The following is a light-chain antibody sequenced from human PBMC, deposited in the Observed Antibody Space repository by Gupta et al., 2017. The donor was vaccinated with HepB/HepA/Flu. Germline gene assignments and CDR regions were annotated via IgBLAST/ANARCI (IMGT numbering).Light chain of an antibody. CDR2: WAS. J-gene: IGKJ2*02. CDR3: QQYYSIPCT. CDR1: QSVLDASNNKNS. Sequence: EILMTHSPDSLPVSLGERATIKCKSSQSVLDASNNKNSLAWYQQKPGQPPKLLIYWASTRQSGVPDRFSGSGSGTEFTLTINSLQAEDVAVYHCQQYYSIPCTFGRGTKLEIK. V-gene: IGKV4-1*01.